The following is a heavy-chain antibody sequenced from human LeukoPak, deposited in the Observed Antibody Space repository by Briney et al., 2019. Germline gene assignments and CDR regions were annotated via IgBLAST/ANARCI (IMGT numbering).Heavy chain of an antibody. D-gene: IGHD3-10*01. CDR1: GYTFTGYY. V-gene: IGHV1-2*02. CDR2: INPNSGGT. J-gene: IGHJ4*02. Sequence: GASVKVSCKASGYTFTGYYMHWVRQAPGQGLEWMGWINPNSGGTNYAQKFQGRVTMTRDTSISTAYMELSRLRSDDTAVYYCAREDYYGSGSYSPCFDYWGQGTLVTVSS. CDR3: AREDYYGSGSYSPCFDY.